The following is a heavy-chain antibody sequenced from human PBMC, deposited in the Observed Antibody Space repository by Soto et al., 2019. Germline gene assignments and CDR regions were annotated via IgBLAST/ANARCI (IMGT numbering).Heavy chain of an antibody. J-gene: IGHJ5*02. Sequence: QVQLQESGPGLVKPSGTLSLTCAVSGGSISSSNWWSWVRQPPGKGLEWIGEIYHSGSTNYNPSLKSRVTMSVDKSKNQFSLKLSSVTAADTAVYYCARDVAYCGGDCYSRWFDPWGQGTLVTVSS. CDR2: IYHSGST. V-gene: IGHV4-4*02. CDR3: ARDVAYCGGDCYSRWFDP. D-gene: IGHD2-21*02. CDR1: GGSISSSNW.